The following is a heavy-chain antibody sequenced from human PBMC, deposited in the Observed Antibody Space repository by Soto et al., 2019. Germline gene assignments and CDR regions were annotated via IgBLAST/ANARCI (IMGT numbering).Heavy chain of an antibody. CDR3: AREQYFDWSYIDY. D-gene: IGHD3-9*01. CDR1: GGSISSGGYY. J-gene: IGHJ4*02. V-gene: IGHV4-31*03. CDR2: IYYSGST. Sequence: SETLSLTCTVSGGSISSGGYYWSWIRQHPGKGLEWIGYIYYSGSTYYNPSLKSRVTISVDTSKNQFSLKLSSVTAADTAVYYCAREQYFDWSYIDYWGQGTLVTVSS.